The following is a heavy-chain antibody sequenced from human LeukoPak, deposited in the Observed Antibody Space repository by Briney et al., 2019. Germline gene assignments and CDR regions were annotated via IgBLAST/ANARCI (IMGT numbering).Heavy chain of an antibody. CDR3: ARVPSGSYYVYYFDY. D-gene: IGHD1-26*01. V-gene: IGHV3-30*04. J-gene: IGHJ4*02. CDR1: GFTFSSYA. CDR2: ISYDGSNK. Sequence: GGSLRLSCAASGFTFSSYAMHWVRQAPGKGLEWVAVISYDGSNKYYADSVKGRFTISRDNSKNTLYLQMNSLRAEDTAVYYCARVPSGSYYVYYFDYWGQGTLVTVSS.